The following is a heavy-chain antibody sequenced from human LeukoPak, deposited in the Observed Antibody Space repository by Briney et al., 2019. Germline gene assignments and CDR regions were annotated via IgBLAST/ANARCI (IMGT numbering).Heavy chain of an antibody. J-gene: IGHJ3*02. CDR1: GFTFSSYA. V-gene: IGHV3-30*04. D-gene: IGHD3-10*01. CDR3: ARRVRGVNDAFDI. Sequence: GGSLRLSCAASGFTFSSYAMHWVRQAPGEGLEWVAVIPYDGSNKYYADSVKGRFTISRDNSKNTLYLQMNSLRAEDTAVYYCARRVRGVNDAFDIWGQGTMVTVSS. CDR2: IPYDGSNK.